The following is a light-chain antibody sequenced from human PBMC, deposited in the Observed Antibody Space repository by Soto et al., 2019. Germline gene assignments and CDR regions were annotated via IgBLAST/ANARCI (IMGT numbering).Light chain of an antibody. J-gene: IGKJ3*01. Sequence: DIQMTQSPSSLSASVGDRVTITCRASQGISNYLAWYQQKPGKVPKLLIYAASTLQSGVPSRFSGSGSGTDFTLTISSLQPEDVATYYCPKYNSSPFTFCPGTKVDIK. CDR3: PKYNSSPFT. CDR1: QGISNY. CDR2: AAS. V-gene: IGKV1-27*01.